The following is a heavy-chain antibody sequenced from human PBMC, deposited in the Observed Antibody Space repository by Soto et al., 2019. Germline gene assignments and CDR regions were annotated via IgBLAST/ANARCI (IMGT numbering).Heavy chain of an antibody. J-gene: IGHJ6*02. V-gene: IGHV1-18*01. CDR3: ARDQGAGQYGMDV. D-gene: IGHD4-4*01. CDR2: ISAYNGDT. Sequence: QVQLVQSGAEVKKPGASVKVSCKASGYTFTSYGVSWVRQAPGQGLEWMGWISAYNGDTNYAQKVQGRVTMTTDTYTSTAYMELGRQRSEDTAVYYCARDQGAGQYGMDVWGHGTKVTVSS. CDR1: GYTFTSYG.